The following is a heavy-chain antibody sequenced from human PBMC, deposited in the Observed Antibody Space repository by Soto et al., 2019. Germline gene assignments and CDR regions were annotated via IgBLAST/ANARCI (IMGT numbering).Heavy chain of an antibody. CDR1: GYTFSIYG. Sequence: ASVKVSCKASGYTFSIYGINWVRQAPGQGLEWMGWARPNNGNTKYAQNLQGRVTMTTDTSTGTAYMELRSLRPDDTAVYYCVRDLDGSGSYYTDYWGQGTVGTVSS. CDR2: ARPNNGNT. D-gene: IGHD3-10*01. CDR3: VRDLDGSGSYYTDY. V-gene: IGHV1-18*01. J-gene: IGHJ4*02.